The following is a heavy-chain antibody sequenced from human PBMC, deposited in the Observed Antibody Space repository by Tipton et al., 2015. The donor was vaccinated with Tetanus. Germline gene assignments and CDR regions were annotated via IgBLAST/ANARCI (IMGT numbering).Heavy chain of an antibody. Sequence: QLVQSGAEVKKPGSSVKVSCKASGGTFSSYAISWVRQAPGQGLEWMGGIIPIFGTANYAQKFQGRVTITADESTSTAYMELSSLRSEDTAVYYCARRGYGDYGYYYYYGMDVWGQGTTVTVSS. J-gene: IGHJ6*02. D-gene: IGHD4-17*01. CDR3: ARRGYGDYGYYYYYGMDV. CDR2: IIPIFGTA. CDR1: GGTFSSYA. V-gene: IGHV1-69*01.